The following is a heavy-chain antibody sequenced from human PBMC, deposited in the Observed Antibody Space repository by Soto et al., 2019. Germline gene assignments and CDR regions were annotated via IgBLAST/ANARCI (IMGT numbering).Heavy chain of an antibody. J-gene: IGHJ1*01. V-gene: IGHV1-46*01. D-gene: IGHD3-22*01. CDR1: GYTFTHYH. Sequence: GASVKVSCKASGYTFTHYHVYGVRQAPGRGLEWLGMINPSGGSTTYAQNLQGRVTMTRDTSTNTVYMELSSLRSEDTAVYYCAREAINSSGYSRYFQHWGQGTLVTVSS. CDR3: AREAINSSGYSRYFQH. CDR2: INPSGGST.